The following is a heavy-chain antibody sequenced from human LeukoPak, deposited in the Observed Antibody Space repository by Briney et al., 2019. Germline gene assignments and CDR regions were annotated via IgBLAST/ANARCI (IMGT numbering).Heavy chain of an antibody. Sequence: PGRSLRLSCAASGFTFSSYGIHWVRQAPGKGLEWVAVIWYDGSNKYYADSVKGRFTISRDNSKNTLYLQMNSLRAEDTAVYYCARPRYSSSWYYFDYWAREPWSPSPQ. V-gene: IGHV3-33*01. CDR3: ARPRYSSSWYYFDY. CDR2: IWYDGSNK. J-gene: IGHJ4*02. CDR1: GFTFSSYG. D-gene: IGHD6-13*01.